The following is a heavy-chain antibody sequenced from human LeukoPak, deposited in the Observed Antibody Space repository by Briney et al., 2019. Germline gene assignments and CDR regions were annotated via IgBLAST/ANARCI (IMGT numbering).Heavy chain of an antibody. D-gene: IGHD1-26*01. CDR1: GFTFNSHH. Sequence: GGSLRLSCAVSGFTFNSHHIHWVRQAPNKGLDWVAVVPYDGTSPLHAASVNGRFTISRDNSKDTVFLQMNSLRVDDTAIYYCARQSLGASGLDHWGQGVLVTVSS. J-gene: IGHJ4*02. V-gene: IGHV3-30*03. CDR3: ARQSLGASGLDH. CDR2: VPYDGTSP.